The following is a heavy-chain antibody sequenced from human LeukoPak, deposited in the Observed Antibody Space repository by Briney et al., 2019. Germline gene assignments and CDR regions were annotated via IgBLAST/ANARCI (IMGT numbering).Heavy chain of an antibody. CDR1: GGSISGTIYY. D-gene: IGHD2-2*01. J-gene: IGHJ5*02. CDR2: VYYSGNT. V-gene: IGHV4-39*01. Sequence: PSETLSLTCTVSGGSISGTIYYWGWIRQPPGKGLEWIGSVYYSGNTYYNPPLKSRVTISVDTSKNQFSLNLSSVTAADSAVYYCARGRYCSSTNCYGNWFDPWGQGTLVTVSS. CDR3: ARGRYCSSTNCYGNWFDP.